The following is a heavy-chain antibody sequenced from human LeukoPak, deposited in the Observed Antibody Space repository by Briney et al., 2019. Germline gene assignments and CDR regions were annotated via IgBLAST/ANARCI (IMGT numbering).Heavy chain of an antibody. V-gene: IGHV3-7*01. Sequence: GGTLRLSCAASGFTFRNYGMSWVRQAPGKGLEWVANIKQDGSEKYYVDSVKGRFTISRDNAKNSLYLQMNSLRAEDTAVYYCARVPYVLGAFDIWGQGTMVTVSS. CDR2: IKQDGSEK. J-gene: IGHJ3*02. CDR1: GFTFRNYG. CDR3: ARVPYVLGAFDI. D-gene: IGHD3-3*02.